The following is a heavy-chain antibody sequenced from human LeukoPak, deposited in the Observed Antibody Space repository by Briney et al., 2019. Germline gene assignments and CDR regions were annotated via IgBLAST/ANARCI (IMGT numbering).Heavy chain of an antibody. D-gene: IGHD2-15*01. CDR2: IYSNGNT. CDR1: GGSISSLS. V-gene: IGHV4-59*01. Sequence: SETLSLTCSVSGGSISSLSGNWIRQPPGKGLEWIGNIYSNGNTNYNPSLKSRVTISIDTSNNQFSLRLSSVTAADTAMYYCARSRGLDIRGQGTMVTVSS. CDR3: ARSRGLDI. J-gene: IGHJ3*02.